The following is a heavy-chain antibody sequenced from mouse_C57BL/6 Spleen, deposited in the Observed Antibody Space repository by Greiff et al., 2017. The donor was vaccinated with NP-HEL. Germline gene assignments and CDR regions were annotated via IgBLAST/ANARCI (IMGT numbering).Heavy chain of an antibody. D-gene: IGHD1-1*01. CDR2: INYDGSST. CDR3: ARVGYGSSWNYAMDY. Sequence: EVQVVESEGGLVQPGSSMKLSCTASGFTFSDYYMAWVRQVPEKGLEWVANINYDGSSTYYLDSLKSRFIISRDNAKNILYLQMSSLKSEDTATYYWARVGYGSSWNYAMDYWGQGTSVTVSS. J-gene: IGHJ4*01. V-gene: IGHV5-16*01. CDR1: GFTFSDYY.